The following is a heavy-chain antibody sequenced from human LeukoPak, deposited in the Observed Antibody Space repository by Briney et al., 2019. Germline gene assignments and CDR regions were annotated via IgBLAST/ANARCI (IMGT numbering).Heavy chain of an antibody. CDR3: AKGLRQWLVLGNYYYGMDV. Sequence: GRSLRLSCAASGFTFSSYGMHWVRQAPGKGLEWVAVISYDGSNKYYADSVKGRFTTSRDNSKNTLYLQMNSLRAEDTAVYYCAKGLRQWLVLGNYYYGMDVWGKGTTVTVSS. V-gene: IGHV3-30*18. CDR2: ISYDGSNK. D-gene: IGHD6-19*01. CDR1: GFTFSSYG. J-gene: IGHJ6*04.